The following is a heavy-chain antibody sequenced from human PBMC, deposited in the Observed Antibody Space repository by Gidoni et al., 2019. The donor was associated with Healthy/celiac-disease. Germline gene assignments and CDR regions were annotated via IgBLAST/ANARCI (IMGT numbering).Heavy chain of an antibody. CDR2: IWYDGSNK. CDR3: ARGGDSSGYPYYFDY. D-gene: IGHD3-22*01. V-gene: IGHV3-33*01. J-gene: IGHJ4*02. Sequence: QVQLVESGGGVVQPGRSLRLSCAASGFTFSSYGMHWVRQAPGKGLEWVAVIWYDGSNKYYADSVKGRFTISRDNSKNTLYLQMNSLRAEDTAVYYCARGGDSSGYPYYFDYWGQGTLVTVSS. CDR1: GFTFSSYG.